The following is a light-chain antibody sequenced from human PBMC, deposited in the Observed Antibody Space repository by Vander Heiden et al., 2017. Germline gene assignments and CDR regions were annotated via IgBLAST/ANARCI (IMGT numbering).Light chain of an antibody. CDR1: SSNIGSNY. Sequence: QSVLTQPPSASATPGQRVTLSRSGSSSNIGSNYVYWYQQLPGTAPKLLIYRNNQRPSGVPDRFSGSKSGTSASLAISGLRSEDEADYYCAAWDDSLSGVVFGGGTKLTVL. CDR3: AAWDDSLSGVV. J-gene: IGLJ2*01. CDR2: RNN. V-gene: IGLV1-47*01.